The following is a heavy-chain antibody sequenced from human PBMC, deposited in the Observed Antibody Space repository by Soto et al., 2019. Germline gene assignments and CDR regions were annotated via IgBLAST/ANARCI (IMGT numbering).Heavy chain of an antibody. D-gene: IGHD4-4*01. CDR3: VKDKLYSNYEHYFDH. Sequence: EVQLVESGGGLVQPGRSLRLSCAASGFSFQNYAMHWVRQAPGKGLEWVSGISWNRGTIGYADSVRGRFTISRDNAKNSLYLQMNSLRPEDTAFYYCVKDKLYSNYEHYFDHWGQVTLVTVSS. CDR1: GFSFQNYA. CDR2: ISWNRGTI. V-gene: IGHV3-9*01. J-gene: IGHJ4*02.